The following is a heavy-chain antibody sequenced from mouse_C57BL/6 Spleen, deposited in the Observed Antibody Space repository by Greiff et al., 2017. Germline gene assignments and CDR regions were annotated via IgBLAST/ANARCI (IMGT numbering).Heavy chain of an antibody. J-gene: IGHJ2*01. CDR1: GYTFTDYE. Sequence: VQLQQSGAELVRPGASVTLSCKASGYTFTDYEMHWVKQTPVHGLEWIGAIDPDTGGTAYNQKFKGKAILTADKSSSTSYMELLSLTSVDSAVYYCTSSTWDLYYFDYWGQGTTLTVSS. CDR2: IDPDTGGT. CDR3: TSSTWDLYYFDY. D-gene: IGHD4-1*01. V-gene: IGHV1-15*01.